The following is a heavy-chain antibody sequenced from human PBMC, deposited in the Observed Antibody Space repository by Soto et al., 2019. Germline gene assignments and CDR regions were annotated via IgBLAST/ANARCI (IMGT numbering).Heavy chain of an antibody. CDR1: GGSISSSSYY. Sequence: QLQLQEPGPGLVKPSETLSLTCTVSGGSISSSSYYWGWIRQPPGKGLEWIGSIYYSGSTYYNPSLKSRVTISVDTSKNQFSLKLSSVTAADTAVYYCARNYYDFWSGYYTGYYFDYWGQGTLVTVSS. D-gene: IGHD3-3*01. CDR2: IYYSGST. CDR3: ARNYYDFWSGYYTGYYFDY. V-gene: IGHV4-39*01. J-gene: IGHJ4*02.